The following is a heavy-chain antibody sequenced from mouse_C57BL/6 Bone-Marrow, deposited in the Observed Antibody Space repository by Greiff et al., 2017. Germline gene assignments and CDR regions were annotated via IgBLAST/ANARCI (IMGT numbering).Heavy chain of an antibody. CDR1: GYTFTSYG. CDR3: ARGGLLRLNYFDY. CDR2: IYPRSGNT. J-gene: IGHJ2*01. D-gene: IGHD2-3*01. V-gene: IGHV1-81*01. Sequence: VQLQQSGAELARPGASVKLSCKASGYTFTSYGISWVKQRTGQGLEWIGEIYPRSGNTYYNEKFKGKATRTADKSSRTAYMELRSLTSEDSAVYFCARGGLLRLNYFDYWGQGTTRTVAS.